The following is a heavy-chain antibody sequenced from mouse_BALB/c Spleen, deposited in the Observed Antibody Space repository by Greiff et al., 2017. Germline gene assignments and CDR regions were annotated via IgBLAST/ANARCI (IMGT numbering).Heavy chain of an antibody. Sequence: EVQLVESGGGLVKPGGSLKLSCAASGFAFSSYDMSWVRQTPEKRLEWVAYISSGGGSTYYPDTVKGRFTISRDNAKNTLYLQMSSLKSEDTAMYYSAKQGYTDYWGQGTSLTVSS. CDR2: ISSGGGST. CDR1: GFAFSSYD. J-gene: IGHJ2*02. CDR3: AKQGYTDY. V-gene: IGHV5-12-1*01. D-gene: IGHD2-2*01.